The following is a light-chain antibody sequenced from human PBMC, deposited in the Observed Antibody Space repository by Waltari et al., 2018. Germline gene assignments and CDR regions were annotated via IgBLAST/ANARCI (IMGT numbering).Light chain of an antibody. Sequence: DIQMTQSPSSLSASAGDRVTITCRASQPISFSLNWYQEIPGRAPKPLIHVASSLQSGVPSRFSGSGSETNFTLTISSLQPEDFATYHCQQSYSLPDTFGQGT. CDR3: QQSYSLPDT. CDR1: QPISFS. CDR2: VAS. J-gene: IGKJ2*01. V-gene: IGKV1-39*01.